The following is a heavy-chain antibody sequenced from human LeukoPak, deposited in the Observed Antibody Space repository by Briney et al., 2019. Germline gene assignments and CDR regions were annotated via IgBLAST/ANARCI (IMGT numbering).Heavy chain of an antibody. D-gene: IGHD3-22*01. CDR2: IYYSGST. Sequence: PSQTLSLTCTVSGGSISSGGYYWSWIRQHPGKGLEWIGYIYYSGSTYYNPSLKSRVTISVDTSKNQFSLKLSSVTAADTAVYYCARGADYYDSSGYLYFDYWGQGTLVTVSS. V-gene: IGHV4-31*03. CDR3: ARGADYYDSSGYLYFDY. J-gene: IGHJ4*02. CDR1: GGSISSGGYY.